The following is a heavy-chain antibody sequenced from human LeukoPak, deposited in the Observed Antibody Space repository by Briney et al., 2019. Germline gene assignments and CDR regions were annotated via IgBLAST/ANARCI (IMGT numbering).Heavy chain of an antibody. CDR2: IYYSGST. V-gene: IGHV4-59*08. Sequence: SETLSLTCTVSGGSISTYYWSWIRQPPGKGLEWIGYIYYSGSTNYNPSLKSRVTISVDTSKNQFSLKLSSVTAADTAVYYCARYSKYYYDSSGYVDYWGQGTLVTVSS. D-gene: IGHD3-22*01. CDR3: ARYSKYYYDSSGYVDY. CDR1: GGSISTYY. J-gene: IGHJ4*02.